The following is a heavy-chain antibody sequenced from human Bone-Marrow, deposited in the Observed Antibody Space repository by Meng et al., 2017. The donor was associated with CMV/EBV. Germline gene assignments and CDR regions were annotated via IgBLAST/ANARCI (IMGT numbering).Heavy chain of an antibody. J-gene: IGHJ4*02. Sequence: GESLKISCAASGFTFSSYSMNWVRQAPGKGLEWVSSISSSSSYIYYADSVKGRFTISRDNAKNSLYLQMNSLRAEDTAVYYCARDPGVGATPSYFDYWGQGTLVTASS. CDR2: ISSSSSYI. D-gene: IGHD1-26*01. V-gene: IGHV3-21*01. CDR1: GFTFSSYS. CDR3: ARDPGVGATPSYFDY.